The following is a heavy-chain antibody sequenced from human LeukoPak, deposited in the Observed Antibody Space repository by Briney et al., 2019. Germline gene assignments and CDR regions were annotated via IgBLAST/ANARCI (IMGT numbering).Heavy chain of an antibody. V-gene: IGHV1-2*02. J-gene: IGHJ4*02. CDR1: GYTYTGSY. CDR2: SNPNSGDT. D-gene: IGHD3-16*01. CDR3: ATQRGSYLWGTDFDY. Sequence: ASVKVSCKASGYTYTGSYMHWVRQAPGQRLEWMGWSNPNSGDTKYSQNFQGRVAMTSDTSISTAYMELSRLRADDTAVYYCATQRGSYLWGTDFDYWGQGTLVTVSS.